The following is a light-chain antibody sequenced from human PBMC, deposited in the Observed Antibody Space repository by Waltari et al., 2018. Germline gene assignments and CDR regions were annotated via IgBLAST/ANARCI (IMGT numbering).Light chain of an antibody. J-gene: IGLJ2*01. CDR2: DVS. Sequence: QSALTQPRSVSGSPGQSVTISCTGTSSDVGCYTYVSWYQQHPGKAPKLMIYDVSKRPSGVPDRFSGSKSGNTASLTISGLQAEDEADYYCCSYAGSHTFVIFGGGTKLTVL. V-gene: IGLV2-11*01. CDR3: CSYAGSHTFVI. CDR1: SSDVGCYTY.